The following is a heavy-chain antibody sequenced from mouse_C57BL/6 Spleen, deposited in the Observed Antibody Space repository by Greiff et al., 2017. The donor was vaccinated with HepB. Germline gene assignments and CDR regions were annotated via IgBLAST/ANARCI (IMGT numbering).Heavy chain of an antibody. CDR1: GYSITSGYY. V-gene: IGHV3-6*01. CDR3: ARVVYYDYDPFFAY. J-gene: IGHJ3*01. Sequence: VQLQQSGPGLVKPSQSLSLTCSVTGYSITSGYYWNWIRQFPGNKLEWMGYISYDGSNNYNPSLKNRISITRDTSKNQFFLKLNSVTTEDTATYYCARVVYYDYDPFFAYWGQGTLVTVSA. D-gene: IGHD2-4*01. CDR2: ISYDGSN.